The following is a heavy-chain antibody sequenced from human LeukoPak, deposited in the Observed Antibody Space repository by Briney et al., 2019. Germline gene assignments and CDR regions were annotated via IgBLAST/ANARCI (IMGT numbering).Heavy chain of an antibody. J-gene: IGHJ4*02. Sequence: PGGSLRLSCAASGFTFSNYWMHWVRQAPGKGLVWVSRINSDGSATSYADSVKGRFTISRDNAKNTLYLQMNSLGAEDTAVYYCARVTWNYVPFDYWGQGTLVTVSS. CDR3: ARVTWNYVPFDY. CDR2: INSDGSAT. D-gene: IGHD3-10*02. V-gene: IGHV3-74*01. CDR1: GFTFSNYW.